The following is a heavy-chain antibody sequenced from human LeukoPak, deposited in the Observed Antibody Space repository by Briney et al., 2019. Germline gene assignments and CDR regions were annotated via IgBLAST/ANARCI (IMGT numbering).Heavy chain of an antibody. CDR2: FDPEDGET. J-gene: IGHJ4*02. D-gene: IGHD2-2*01. V-gene: IGHV1-24*01. CDR1: GYTLTELS. CDR3: TRLYCTSTSCYGYFDY. Sequence: EASVKVSCKVSGYTLTELSMHWVRQAPGKGLEWMGGFDPEDGETIYAQKFQGRVTMTEDTSTDTAYMELSSLRSDDTAVYYCTRLYCTSTSCYGYFDYWGQGTLVTVSS.